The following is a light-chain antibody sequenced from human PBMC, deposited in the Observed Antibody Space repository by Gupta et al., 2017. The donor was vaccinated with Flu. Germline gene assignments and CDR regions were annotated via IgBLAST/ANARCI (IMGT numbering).Light chain of an antibody. CDR1: QNIRTY. CDR2: AAS. J-gene: IGKJ1*01. CDR3: QERDSTPPT. V-gene: IGKV1-39*01. Sequence: DIQMTQSPSSLSASVGGRVTITCRASQNIRTYLNWYQQKPGNAPKLLIYAASRLQSGVPSRFSGSGSGTEFTLTISSLLPEDFATYYCQERDSTPPTFGQGTKVEIK.